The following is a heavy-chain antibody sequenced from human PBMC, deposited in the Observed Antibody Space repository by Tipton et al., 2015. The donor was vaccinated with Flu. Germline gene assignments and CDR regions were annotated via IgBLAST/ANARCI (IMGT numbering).Heavy chain of an antibody. J-gene: IGHJ4*02. CDR3: TRDAPGFGYDSSVNYFDY. CDR2: IRSKAYGGTT. CDR1: GFTFGDYA. D-gene: IGHD3-22*01. V-gene: IGHV3-49*04. Sequence: SLRLSCTASGFTFGDYAMSWVRQAQGKGLEWVGFIRSKAYGGTTEYAASVKGRFTISRDDSKSIAYLQMNSLKTEDTAVYYCTRDAPGFGYDSSVNYFDYWGQGTLVTVSS.